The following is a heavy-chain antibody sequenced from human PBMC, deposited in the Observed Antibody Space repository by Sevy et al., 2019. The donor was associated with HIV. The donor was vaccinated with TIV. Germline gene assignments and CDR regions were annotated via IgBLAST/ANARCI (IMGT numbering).Heavy chain of an antibody. CDR3: ARALGDMIVVVSPFDY. J-gene: IGHJ4*02. CDR1: GYTFTSYD. CDR2: INPNSGGT. V-gene: IGHV1-2*02. Sequence: ASVKFSCKASGYTFTSYDINWVRQATGQGLEWMGWINPNSGGTNYAQKFQGRVTMTRDTSISTAYMELSRLRSDDTAVYYCARALGDMIVVVSPFDYWGQGTLVTVSS. D-gene: IGHD3-22*01.